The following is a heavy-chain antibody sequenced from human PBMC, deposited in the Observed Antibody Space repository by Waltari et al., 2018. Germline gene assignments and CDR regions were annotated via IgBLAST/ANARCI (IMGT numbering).Heavy chain of an antibody. Sequence: QVQLVESGGGVVQPGRSLRLSCAASEFTFSSYAMHWVRQAPGKGLEWVAVISNKERNINYIDSVKGRFTISRDNSKKMLYLQMNSLRAEDTAVYYCARDYCDRTYCHGMDVWGQGTTVTVSS. CDR2: ISNKERNI. CDR1: EFTFSSYA. CDR3: ARDYCDRTYCHGMDV. V-gene: IGHV3-30*04. D-gene: IGHD3-22*01. J-gene: IGHJ6*02.